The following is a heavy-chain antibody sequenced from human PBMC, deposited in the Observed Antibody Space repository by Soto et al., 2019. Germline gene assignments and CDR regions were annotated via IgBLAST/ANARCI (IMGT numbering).Heavy chain of an antibody. CDR3: ARDTYADYLLGSRGLDV. CDR1: GFTFNSYA. D-gene: IGHD4-17*01. Sequence: EVQLLESGGGLVQPGGSLRLSCAASGFTFNSYALNWVRQAPGKGLEWVSTIGDSGTSTYYADSVKGRFTISRDNSKKTLSLQMNSLRAEDTGVYYCARDTYADYLLGSRGLDVWGQGTTVTVSS. J-gene: IGHJ6*02. CDR2: IGDSGTST. V-gene: IGHV3-23*01.